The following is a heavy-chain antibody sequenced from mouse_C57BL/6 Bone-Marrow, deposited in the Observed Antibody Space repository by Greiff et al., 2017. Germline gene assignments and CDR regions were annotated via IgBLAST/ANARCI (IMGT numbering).Heavy chain of an antibody. CDR2: IDPEDGET. D-gene: IGHD3-1*01. V-gene: IGHV14-2*01. J-gene: IGHJ4*01. CDR3: ARGDGTTGLAMDY. Sequence: VQLKESGAELVKPGASVKLSCTASGFNIKDYYMHWVKQRTEQGLEWIGRIDPEDGETKYAPKFQGKDTITADTSSNTAYLQRSSLTSEDTAVYYCARGDGTTGLAMDYWGQGTSVTVSS. CDR1: GFNIKDYY.